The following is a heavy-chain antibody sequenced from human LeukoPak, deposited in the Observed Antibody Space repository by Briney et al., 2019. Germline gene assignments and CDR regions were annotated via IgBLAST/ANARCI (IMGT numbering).Heavy chain of an antibody. J-gene: IGHJ3*02. CDR1: GGSISSGGYY. Sequence: PSETLSLTCTVSGGSISSGGYYWSWIRQHPGKGLEWVSAISGSGGSTYYADSMKGRFTISRDNSKNTLYLQMNSLRAEDTAVYYCAMLFGQLLLGAFDIWGQGTMVTVSS. CDR3: AMLFGQLLLGAFDI. V-gene: IGHV3-23*01. D-gene: IGHD3-10*02. CDR2: ISGSGGST.